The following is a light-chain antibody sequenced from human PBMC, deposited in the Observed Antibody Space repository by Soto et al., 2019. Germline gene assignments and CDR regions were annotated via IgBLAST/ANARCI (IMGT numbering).Light chain of an antibody. Sequence: DIQMTQSPSTLSVSVGDRVTITCRASQSISSWLAWYQQKPGKAPKLLIYKASSLESGVPSRFSGSGSGTEITLTMSSLQPDDFATYYCQQYNSYWTFGQGTKVVIK. V-gene: IGKV1-5*03. CDR2: KAS. J-gene: IGKJ1*01. CDR1: QSISSW. CDR3: QQYNSYWT.